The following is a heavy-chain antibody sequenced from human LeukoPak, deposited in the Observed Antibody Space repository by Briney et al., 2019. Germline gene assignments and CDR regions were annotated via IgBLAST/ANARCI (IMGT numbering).Heavy chain of an antibody. Sequence: GGSLRLSCAASGFTFSSYGMHWVRQAPGKGLEWVAVISYDGSNKYYADSVKGRFTISRDNSKNTLDLQMNSLRAEDTAVYYCAKGSGGSCYSQVYSWGQGTLVTVSS. V-gene: IGHV3-30*18. CDR1: GFTFSSYG. CDR2: ISYDGSNK. CDR3: AKGSGGSCYSQVYS. J-gene: IGHJ4*02. D-gene: IGHD2-15*01.